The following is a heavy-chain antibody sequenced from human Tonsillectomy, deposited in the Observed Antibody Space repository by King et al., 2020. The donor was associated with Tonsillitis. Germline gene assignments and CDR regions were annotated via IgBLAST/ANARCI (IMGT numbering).Heavy chain of an antibody. CDR1: GYTFTGYY. V-gene: IGHV1-2*02. J-gene: IGHJ4*02. D-gene: IGHD3-22*01. CDR3: ARVTKSWLLLDY. CDR2: INPNSGGT. Sequence: QLVQSGAEVKKPGASVKVSCKASGYTFTGYYMHWVRQAPGQGLEWMGWINPNSGGTNDAQKFQGRVTMTRDTSISTAYMELSRLRSDDTAVYYCARVTKSWLLLDYWGQGTLVTVSS.